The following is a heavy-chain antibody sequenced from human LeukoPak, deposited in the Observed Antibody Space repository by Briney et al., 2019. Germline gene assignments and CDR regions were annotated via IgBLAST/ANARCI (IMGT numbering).Heavy chain of an antibody. CDR2: INHSGGT. CDR3: ARLGSGHYYDSSGYRRYNWFDP. Sequence: SETLSLTCAVYGGSFSGYYWSWIRQPPGKGLEWIGEINHSGGTNYNPSLKSRVTISVDTSKNQFSLKLSSVTAADTAVYYCARLGSGHYYDSSGYRRYNWFDPWGQGTLVTVSS. D-gene: IGHD3-22*01. J-gene: IGHJ5*02. CDR1: GGSFSGYY. V-gene: IGHV4-34*01.